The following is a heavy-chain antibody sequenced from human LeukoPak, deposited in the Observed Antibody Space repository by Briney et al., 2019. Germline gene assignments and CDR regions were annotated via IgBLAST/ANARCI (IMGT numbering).Heavy chain of an antibody. CDR2: ISGSGGNT. J-gene: IGHJ5*02. V-gene: IGHV3-23*01. CDR3: AKDPRKWELSWFDP. D-gene: IGHD1-26*01. CDR1: GFTFNNYA. Sequence: GGSLRLSCAASGFTFNNYAMSWVRQTPGKGLEWVSVISGSGGNTYYEDSVKGRFTISRDNSKNTLYLQMNSLRAEDTAVYYCAKDPRKWELSWFDPWGQGTLVTVSS.